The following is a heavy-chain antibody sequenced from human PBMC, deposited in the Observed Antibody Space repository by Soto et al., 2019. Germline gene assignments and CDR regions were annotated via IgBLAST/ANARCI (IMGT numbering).Heavy chain of an antibody. CDR2: ISGFNGKT. Sequence: QVQLVQSGAEAKKPGASVKVSCKASGYTFTSTGISWVRQAPGQGPEWMGWISGFNGKTNYAQKLQGRVTMTTDTSTTTAYMEVRSLTSDDTAVYYCARDLDGSGSYYTDYWGQGTLVTVSS. J-gene: IGHJ4*02. V-gene: IGHV1-18*01. CDR1: GYTFTSTG. CDR3: ARDLDGSGSYYTDY. D-gene: IGHD3-10*01.